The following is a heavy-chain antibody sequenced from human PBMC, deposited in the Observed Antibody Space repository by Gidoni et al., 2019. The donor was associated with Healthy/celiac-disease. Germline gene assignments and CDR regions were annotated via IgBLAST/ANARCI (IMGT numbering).Heavy chain of an antibody. J-gene: IGHJ3*02. D-gene: IGHD5-12*01. Sequence: EVQLVESGGGLVQPGGSLRLSCAASGFTFSSYSMNWVRQAPGKGLEWVSYISSSSSTIYYADSVKGRFTISRDNAKNSLYLQMNSLRAEDTAVYYCAREGAERWLQYDAFDIWGQGTMVTVSS. V-gene: IGHV3-48*04. CDR3: AREGAERWLQYDAFDI. CDR2: ISSSSSTI. CDR1: GFTFSSYS.